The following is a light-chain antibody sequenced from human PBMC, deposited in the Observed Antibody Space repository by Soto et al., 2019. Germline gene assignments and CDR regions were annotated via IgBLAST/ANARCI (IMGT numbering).Light chain of an antibody. CDR3: CSYARSSTYV. V-gene: IGLV2-23*01. CDR2: VDS. J-gene: IGLJ1*01. Sequence: QSALTQPASVSGSPGQSITISCTGTSSDVGSYNLVSWYQQHPGKAPKVMIYVDSKRPSGVSNRFSGSKSGNTASLTISGLKAEDEADYYCCSYARSSTYVFGTGTKVTVL. CDR1: SSDVGSYNL.